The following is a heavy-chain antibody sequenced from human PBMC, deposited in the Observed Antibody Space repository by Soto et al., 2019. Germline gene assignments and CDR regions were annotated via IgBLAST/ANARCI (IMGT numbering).Heavy chain of an antibody. Sequence: QVQLVQSGADVKKPGASVKVSCKASGYTFTSYYIHWVRQPLGQGLEWMGIINLSGDITSYAQKYQGRVSMTRDTSTSTVYMELSSLRSEDTALYYCARDMWSAGGTAYFDYWGQGTLVTVSS. J-gene: IGHJ4*02. CDR1: GYTFTSYY. D-gene: IGHD6-13*01. CDR2: INLSGDIT. CDR3: ARDMWSAGGTAYFDY. V-gene: IGHV1-46*01.